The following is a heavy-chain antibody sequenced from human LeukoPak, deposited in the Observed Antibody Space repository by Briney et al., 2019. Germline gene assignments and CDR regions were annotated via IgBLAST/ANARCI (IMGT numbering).Heavy chain of an antibody. CDR3: ARYGGNSNYFDY. J-gene: IGHJ4*02. CDR1: GYTFTSYG. D-gene: IGHD4-23*01. Sequence: SVKVSCKASGYTFTSYGISWVRQAPGQGLEWMGGIIPIFGTANYAQKFQGRVTITADESTSTAHMELSSLRSEDTAVYYCARYGGNSNYFDYWGQGTLVTVSS. CDR2: IIPIFGTA. V-gene: IGHV1-69*13.